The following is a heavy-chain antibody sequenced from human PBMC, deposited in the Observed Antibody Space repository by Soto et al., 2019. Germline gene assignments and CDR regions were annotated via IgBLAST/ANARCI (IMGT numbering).Heavy chain of an antibody. CDR1: GGSFSGYY. V-gene: IGHV4-34*01. Sequence: QVQLQQWGAGLLKPSETLSLTCAVYGGSFSGYYWSWIRQPPGKGLEWIGEINHSGSTNYNPSLKSRVTISVDTSKNQFSLKLSSVTAADTAVYYCARGWGALFYYWGQGALVTVSS. D-gene: IGHD7-27*01. CDR2: INHSGST. J-gene: IGHJ4*02. CDR3: ARGWGALFYY.